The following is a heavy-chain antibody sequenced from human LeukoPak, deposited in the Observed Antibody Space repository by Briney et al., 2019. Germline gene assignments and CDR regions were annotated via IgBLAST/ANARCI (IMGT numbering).Heavy chain of an antibody. V-gene: IGHV3-33*01. CDR2: TYGDGDNR. CDR1: RFSFNTYG. Sequence: ESGGSLRLSCTASRFSFNTYGMHRVRQVPGKGLEWLAVTYGDGDNRYYADSVKARFTISRDNGRKTIYLQMNNLRDEDTAVYYCATGSGYYYSHWGQGILVTVSS. CDR3: ATGSGYYYSH. D-gene: IGHD3-22*01. J-gene: IGHJ4*02.